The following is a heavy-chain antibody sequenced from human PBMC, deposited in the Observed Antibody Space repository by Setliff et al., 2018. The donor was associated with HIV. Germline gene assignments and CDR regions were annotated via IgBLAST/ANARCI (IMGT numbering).Heavy chain of an antibody. CDR2: INTNTGNP. CDR1: KYTFAAYA. Sequence: RASVKVSCKASKYTFAAYALNWVRQAPGQGLEWMGWINTNTGNPTNAQGFTGRFVFSLDTSVDTAYLQTINLKPEDTATYYCAREYQLLSHYYGMDVWGQGTTVTVSS. V-gene: IGHV7-4-1*02. D-gene: IGHD2-2*01. CDR3: AREYQLLSHYYGMDV. J-gene: IGHJ6*02.